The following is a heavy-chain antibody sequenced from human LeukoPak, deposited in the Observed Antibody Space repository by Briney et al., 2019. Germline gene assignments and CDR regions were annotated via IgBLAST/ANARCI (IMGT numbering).Heavy chain of an antibody. D-gene: IGHD6-13*01. Sequence: GGSLRLSCAASGFTFSSYSMNWVRQAPGKGLEWVSSISSSSSYIYYADSVKGRFTISRDNSKNTLYLQMNSLRAEDTAVYYCAKVIIAAAAEGWFDPWGQGTLVTVSS. CDR1: GFTFSSYS. V-gene: IGHV3-21*04. J-gene: IGHJ5*02. CDR2: ISSSSSYI. CDR3: AKVIIAAAAEGWFDP.